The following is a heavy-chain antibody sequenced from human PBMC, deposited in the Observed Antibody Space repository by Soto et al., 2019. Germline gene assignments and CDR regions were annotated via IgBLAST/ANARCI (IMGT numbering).Heavy chain of an antibody. CDR2: INSDGSST. CDR1: GCTFSSYW. CDR3: ARVPGNYYGMDV. V-gene: IGHV3-74*01. J-gene: IGHJ6*02. Sequence: PGGSLRLSCAASGCTFSSYWMHWVRQAPGKGLVWVSRINSDGSSTSYADSVKGRFTISRDNAKNTLYLQMNSLRAEDTAVYYCARVPGNYYGMDVWGQGTTVTVSS.